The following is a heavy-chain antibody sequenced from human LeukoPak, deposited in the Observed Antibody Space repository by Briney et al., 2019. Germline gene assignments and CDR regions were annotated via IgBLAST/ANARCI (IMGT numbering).Heavy chain of an antibody. CDR3: ASFGGTYDSHGNWFDP. V-gene: IGHV1-46*01. CDR1: GYTFTSYY. CDR2: INPSGGST. Sequence: GASVKVSCKASGYTFTSYYMHWVRQAPGQGLEWMGIINPSGGSTSYAQKFQGRVTMTRDTSTSTVYMELSSLRSEDTAVYYCASFGGTYDSHGNWFDPWGQGTLVTVSS. J-gene: IGHJ5*02. D-gene: IGHD3-16*01.